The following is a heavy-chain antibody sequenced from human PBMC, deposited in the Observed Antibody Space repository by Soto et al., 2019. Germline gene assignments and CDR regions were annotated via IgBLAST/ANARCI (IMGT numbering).Heavy chain of an antibody. V-gene: IGHV4-61*03. J-gene: IGHJ4*02. CDR1: GDSVSSATYY. CDR3: ATGTGY. CDR2: IYYSGST. D-gene: IGHD1-1*01. Sequence: QVQLQESGPGLVKPSETLSLTCTVSGDSVSSATYYWSWIRQPPGKGLEWIGYIYYSGSTNYNPSLRIRVTMSFDPSKNHFSLKLTSVTAADPAVYYCATGTGYWGQGTLVTVSS.